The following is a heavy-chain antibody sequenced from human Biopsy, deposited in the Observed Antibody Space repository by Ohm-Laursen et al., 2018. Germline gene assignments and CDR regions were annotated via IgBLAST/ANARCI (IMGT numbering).Heavy chain of an antibody. Sequence: SLRLSCTASGFTLSGFWMSWVRQTPGRGLEWVAAVSSDGKNKHYADSVQGRFTISRDNSKNTVDLQMNSLRAEDTAVYYCAKGLYSGSYYYDSWGQGTLATVSS. CDR1: GFTLSGFW. D-gene: IGHD1-26*01. J-gene: IGHJ4*02. CDR3: AKGLYSGSYYYDS. V-gene: IGHV3-30*18. CDR2: VSSDGKNK.